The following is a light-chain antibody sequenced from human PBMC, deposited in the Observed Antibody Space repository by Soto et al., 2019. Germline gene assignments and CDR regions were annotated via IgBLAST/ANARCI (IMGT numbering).Light chain of an antibody. CDR2: SAS. V-gene: IGKV3-20*01. Sequence: EIVLTQSPGTLSLSPGERATLSCRASQSLSGGYLDWFQQNPGQAPRLLIHSASSRATGIPDRFSGSGSGTDFTFTISRLEPEDFVVYYCQQNSSLPITFGQGTRLEIK. CDR1: QSLSGGY. CDR3: QQNSSLPIT. J-gene: IGKJ5*01.